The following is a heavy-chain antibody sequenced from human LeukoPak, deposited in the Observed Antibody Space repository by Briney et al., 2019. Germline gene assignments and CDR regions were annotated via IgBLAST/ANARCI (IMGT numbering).Heavy chain of an antibody. J-gene: IGHJ4*02. D-gene: IGHD3-9*01. V-gene: IGHV4-59*08. CDR1: GGSISSYY. Sequence: KPSETLSLTCTVSGGSISSYYWSWIRQPPGKGLEWIGYIYYSGSTNYNPSLKSRVTISVDTSKNQFSLKLSSVTAADTAVYYCARHYPPEQYFDWCFDYWGQGTLVTVSS. CDR3: ARHYPPEQYFDWCFDY. CDR2: IYYSGST.